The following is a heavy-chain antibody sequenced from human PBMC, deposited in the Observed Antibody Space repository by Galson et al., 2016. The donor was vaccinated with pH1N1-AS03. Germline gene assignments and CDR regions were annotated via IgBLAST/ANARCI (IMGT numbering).Heavy chain of an antibody. CDR2: INPSGGTT. CDR3: ARTLAEMATISFDY. CDR1: GYTFTNYF. Sequence: SVKVSCKASGYTFTNYFMHWVRQAPGQGLEWMGVINPSGGTTRYAQKFQGRVTMTRDTSTSTVYMELSRLRSADTAVYYCARTLAEMATISFDYWGQGTLVTVSS. V-gene: IGHV1-46*01. J-gene: IGHJ4*02. D-gene: IGHD5-24*01.